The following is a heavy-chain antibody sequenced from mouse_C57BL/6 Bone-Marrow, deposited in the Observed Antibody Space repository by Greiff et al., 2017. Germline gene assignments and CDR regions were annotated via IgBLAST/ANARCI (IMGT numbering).Heavy chain of an antibody. J-gene: IGHJ2*01. CDR1: GFNIKDDY. Sequence: EVQLQQSGAELVRPGASVKLSCTASGFNIKDDYIRWVKQRPEQGLEWIGWIDPEIGDTEYASKFQGKATITSDTSSNTAYLQLSSLTSEDTAVYYCSSVDSNYFDFWGQGTPLTVAS. D-gene: IGHD2-5*01. V-gene: IGHV14-4*01. CDR3: SSVDSNYFDF. CDR2: IDPEIGDT.